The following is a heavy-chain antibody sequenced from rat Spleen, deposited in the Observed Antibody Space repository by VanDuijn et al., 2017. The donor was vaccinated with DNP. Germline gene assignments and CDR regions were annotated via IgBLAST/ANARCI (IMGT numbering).Heavy chain of an antibody. V-gene: IGHV5-7*01. CDR3: ARHYGGYSYYWCFDF. J-gene: IGHJ1*01. D-gene: IGHD1-11*01. Sequence: EVQLVESGGGLVQPGRSLKLSCAASGFTFSDYNMAWVRQAPKKGLEWVATISYDGSSTYYRDSGKGRFTISRDNAKSTLYLQMDSLRSEDTATYYCARHYGGYSYYWCFDFWGPGTMVTVSS. CDR2: ISYDGSST. CDR1: GFTFSDYN.